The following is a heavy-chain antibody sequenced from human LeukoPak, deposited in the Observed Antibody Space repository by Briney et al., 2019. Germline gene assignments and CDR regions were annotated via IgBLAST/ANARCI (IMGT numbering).Heavy chain of an antibody. Sequence: GGSLRLSCAASGFTFSSYAMHWVRQAPGKGLEWVAVISYDGSNKYYADSVKGRFTISRDNSKNTLYLQMNSLRAEDTAVYYCARDSVEATIAYYYYHGMDVWGQGTTVTVSS. D-gene: IGHD5-12*01. CDR1: GFTFSSYA. CDR3: ARDSVEATIAYYYYHGMDV. CDR2: ISYDGSNK. J-gene: IGHJ6*02. V-gene: IGHV3-30-3*01.